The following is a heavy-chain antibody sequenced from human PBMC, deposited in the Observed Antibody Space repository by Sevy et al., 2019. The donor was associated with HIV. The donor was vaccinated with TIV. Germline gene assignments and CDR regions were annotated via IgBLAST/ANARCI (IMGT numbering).Heavy chain of an antibody. CDR2: ISYNGHI. J-gene: IGHJ4*02. D-gene: IGHD1-26*01. V-gene: IGHV4-59*08. Sequence: SETLSLTCTVSRGSITSLYWNWIRQPPGKGLEWIANISYNGHINYNSSLKSRVTLSLDTSKNQFSLRLSSVTAADTAMYYCAGENAWGRGYSWGQGTLVTVSS. CDR3: AGENAWGRGYS. CDR1: RGSITSLY.